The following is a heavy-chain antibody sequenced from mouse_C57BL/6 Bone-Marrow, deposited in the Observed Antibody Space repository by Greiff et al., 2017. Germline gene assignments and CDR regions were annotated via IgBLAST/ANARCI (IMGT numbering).Heavy chain of an antibody. CDR3: ARTGGLAWFAY. V-gene: IGHV2-2*01. CDR2: IWSGGST. J-gene: IGHJ3*01. CDR1: GFSLTSYG. Sequence: QVHVKQSGPGLVQPSQSLSITCTVSGFSLTSYGVHWVRQSPGKGLEWLGVIWSGGSTDYNAAFISRLSISKDNSKSQVFFKMNSLQADDTAIYYCARTGGLAWFAYGGQGTLVTVSA.